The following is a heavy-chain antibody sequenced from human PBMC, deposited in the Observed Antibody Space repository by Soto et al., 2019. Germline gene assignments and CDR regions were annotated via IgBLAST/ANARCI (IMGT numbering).Heavy chain of an antibody. CDR2: ISAYNGKT. CDR1: GYTFTSYG. CDR3: GRSGDVNYYPGMDV. J-gene: IGHJ6*02. Sequence: QVQLVQSGGEVKKPGASVKLSCTASGYTFTSYGISWVRQAPGQGLEWMGWISAYNGKTNHAQNVQGRVSMTTDTSTRTAYMDLRRLRSDDTAVYYGGRSGDVNYYPGMDVLGQGTTVTVSS. D-gene: IGHD5-12*01. V-gene: IGHV1-18*01.